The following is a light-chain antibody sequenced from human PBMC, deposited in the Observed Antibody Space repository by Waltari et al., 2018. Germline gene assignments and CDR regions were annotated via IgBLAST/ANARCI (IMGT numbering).Light chain of an antibody. J-gene: IGKJ1*01. CDR3: QHYYTSSWT. CDR2: KAS. CDR1: QSISDW. Sequence: DIQMTQSPSTLSASVGDRVTITCRASQSISDWLAWYQQKPGKAPKLLIYKASSLQSGVPSRFSGSGSGTEFTLTISNLQPDDFATYYCQHYYTSSWTFGQGTKVEIK. V-gene: IGKV1-5*03.